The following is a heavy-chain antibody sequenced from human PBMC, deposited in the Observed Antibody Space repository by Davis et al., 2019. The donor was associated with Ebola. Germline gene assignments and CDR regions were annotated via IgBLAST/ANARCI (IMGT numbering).Heavy chain of an antibody. J-gene: IGHJ4*02. CDR2: ISYDGSNK. CDR3: ARSSGRPYYFDY. CDR1: GFTFSSYA. V-gene: IGHV3-30-3*01. Sequence: PGGSLRLSCAASGFTFSSYAMHWVRQAPGKGLEWVAVISYDGSNKYYADSVKGRFTISRDNSKNTLYLQMNSLRAEDTAVYYCARSSGRPYYFDYWGQGTLVTVSS. D-gene: IGHD3-22*01.